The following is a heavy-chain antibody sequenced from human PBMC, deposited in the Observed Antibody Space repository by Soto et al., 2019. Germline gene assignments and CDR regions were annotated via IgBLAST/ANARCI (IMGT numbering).Heavy chain of an antibody. CDR2: ISYDGSNK. V-gene: IGHV3-30-3*01. CDR1: GFTFSSYA. D-gene: IGHD2-2*01. CDR3: ARETPSVCSSTSCSLNYGMDV. J-gene: IGHJ6*02. Sequence: QVQLVESGGGVVQPGRSLRLSCAASGFTFSSYAMHWVRQAPGKGLDWVAVISYDGSNKYYADSVKGRFTISRDNSKNPLYLQMNSLRAEDTAVYYCARETPSVCSSTSCSLNYGMDVWGQGTTVTVSS.